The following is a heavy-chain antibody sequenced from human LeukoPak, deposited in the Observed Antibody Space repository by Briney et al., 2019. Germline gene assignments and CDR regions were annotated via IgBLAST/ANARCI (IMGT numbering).Heavy chain of an antibody. Sequence: GASLRLSCAASGFIFRNYAMSWVRQAPGKGLQWVAAITGSGDTTYYGDSVMSRFTISRDNSKNTLYLEVNTLRAEDTAVYYCAKWGDYDILTGYYVSDFWGQGTLVTVSS. V-gene: IGHV3-23*01. D-gene: IGHD3-9*01. CDR3: AKWGDYDILTGYYVSDF. CDR2: ITGSGDTT. CDR1: GFIFRNYA. J-gene: IGHJ4*02.